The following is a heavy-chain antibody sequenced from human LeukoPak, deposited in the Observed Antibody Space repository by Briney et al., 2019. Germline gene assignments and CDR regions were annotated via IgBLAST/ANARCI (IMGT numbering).Heavy chain of an antibody. CDR2: IWYDGSNK. J-gene: IGHJ4*02. CDR1: GFTFSSYG. D-gene: IGHD3-9*01. V-gene: IGHV3-33*01. CDR3: ARVHPGILTSYFAY. Sequence: GRSLRLSCAASGFTFSSYGMHWVRQAPGKGLEWVAVIWYDGSNKYYADSVKGRFTISRDNSKNTLYLQMNSLRAEDTAVYYCARVHPGILTSYFAYCGQGTLVTVSS.